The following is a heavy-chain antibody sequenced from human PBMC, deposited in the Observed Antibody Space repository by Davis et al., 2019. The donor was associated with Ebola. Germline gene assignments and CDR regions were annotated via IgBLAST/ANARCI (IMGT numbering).Heavy chain of an antibody. D-gene: IGHD3-10*01. V-gene: IGHV3-74*01. CDR2: IKSDGSFT. CDR1: GFTFSNYW. Sequence: GESPKISCAASGFTFSNYWMHWVRQAPGEGLVWVSRIKSDGSFTRYADSVKGRFTISRDNAKNTLYLQMNTLRAEDTAVYYCARRYYGSGTYYKDYWGQGTLVTVSS. J-gene: IGHJ4*02. CDR3: ARRYYGSGTYYKDY.